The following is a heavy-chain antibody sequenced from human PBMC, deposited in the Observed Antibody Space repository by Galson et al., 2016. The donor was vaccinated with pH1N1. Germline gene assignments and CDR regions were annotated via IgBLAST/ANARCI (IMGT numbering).Heavy chain of an antibody. D-gene: IGHD3-10*01. V-gene: IGHV3-7*01. CDR1: GFTFSSYW. CDR2: IKQDGSEK. J-gene: IGHJ4*02. Sequence: SGAEVKKPGESLKISCKGSGFTFSSYWMSWVRQAPGKGLEWVANIKQDGSEKYYVDSVKGRFTISRDSAKNSLYLQMNSLRAEDTAVYYCARSAREVTDFDYWGQGTLVTVSS. CDR3: ARSAREVTDFDY.